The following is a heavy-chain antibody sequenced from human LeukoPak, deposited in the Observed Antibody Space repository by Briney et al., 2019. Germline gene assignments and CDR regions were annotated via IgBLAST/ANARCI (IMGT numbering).Heavy chain of an antibody. CDR2: ISGSGGST. CDR3: AKIDYYGSGSFDY. Sequence: PGGSLRLSCAASGFTFSSYAMSWVRQAPGKGLEWVSAISGSGGSTYYADSVKGRFTISRGNSKNTLYLQMNSLRAEDTAVYYCAKIDYYGSGSFDYWGQGTLVTVSS. J-gene: IGHJ4*02. D-gene: IGHD3-10*01. V-gene: IGHV3-23*01. CDR1: GFTFSSYA.